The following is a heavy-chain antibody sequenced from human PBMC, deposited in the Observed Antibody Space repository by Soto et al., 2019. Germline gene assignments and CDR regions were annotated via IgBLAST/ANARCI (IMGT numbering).Heavy chain of an antibody. J-gene: IGHJ4*02. CDR3: ARGSGAASESTRKY. V-gene: IGHV1-46*01. CDR2: INPSDGRT. D-gene: IGHD6-25*01. Sequence: ASVKVSCKASGYTLTSYYMHWVRQAPGHGLERMGMINPSDGRTNYAQKFQGRVTMTRDTSTSTFYMEVSSLRSEDTAVYYWARGSGAASESTRKYWRQRTRVTVSS. CDR1: GYTLTSYY.